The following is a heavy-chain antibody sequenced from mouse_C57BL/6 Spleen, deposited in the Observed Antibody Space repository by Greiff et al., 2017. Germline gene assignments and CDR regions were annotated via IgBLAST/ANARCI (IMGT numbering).Heavy chain of an antibody. CDR2: IDPETGGT. D-gene: IGHD2-4*01. J-gene: IGHJ4*01. CDR3: TRGDYGGYSAMDY. Sequence: QVQLKQSGAELVRPGASVTLSCKASGYTFTDYEMHWVKQTPVHGLEWIGAIDPETGGTAYNQTFTGKAILTADKSSSTAYMELRSLTSEDSAVYYCTRGDYGGYSAMDYWGQGTSVTVSS. CDR1: GYTFTDYE. V-gene: IGHV1-15*01.